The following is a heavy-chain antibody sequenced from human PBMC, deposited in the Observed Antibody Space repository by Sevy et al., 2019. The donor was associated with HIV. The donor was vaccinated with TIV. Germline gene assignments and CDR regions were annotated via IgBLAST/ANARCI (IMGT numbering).Heavy chain of an antibody. D-gene: IGHD2-21*02. Sequence: GGSLRLSCAASGFTLTSYTRNWVRQAPGKGLEWVASISATGGSTDYAGSVKGPLTISRDASKGTLYLQMTSLTAEDKAIFYCAKTLQKLPFHPHYFDYWGQGTLVTVSS. CDR1: GFTLTSYT. CDR3: AKTLQKLPFHPHYFDY. J-gene: IGHJ4*02. V-gene: IGHV3-23*01. CDR2: ISATGGST.